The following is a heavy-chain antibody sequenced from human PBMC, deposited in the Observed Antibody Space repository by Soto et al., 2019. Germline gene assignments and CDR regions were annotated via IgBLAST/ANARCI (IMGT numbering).Heavy chain of an antibody. J-gene: IGHJ4*02. CDR3: ANTVVVPSAIFDY. V-gene: IGHV3-23*01. CDR2: ISGSGGST. CDR1: GFTFSSYA. D-gene: IGHD2-2*01. Sequence: GGSLRLSCAASGFTFSSYAMSWVRQVPGKGLEWVSAISGSGGSTYYADSVKGRFTISRDNSKNTLYQQMNSLRAEDTAVYYCANTVVVPSAIFDYWGQGTLVTVSS.